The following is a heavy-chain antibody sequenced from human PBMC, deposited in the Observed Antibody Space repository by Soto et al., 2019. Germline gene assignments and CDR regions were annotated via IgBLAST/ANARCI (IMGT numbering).Heavy chain of an antibody. J-gene: IGHJ6*02. CDR1: GGSISNYY. Sequence: SETLSLTCTVSGGSISNYYWSWIRQPPGKGLEWIGYVYYSGSTNYNPSLKSRVTISVDTSKNQFSLKLSSVTAADTAVYYCARDLTVVTPGYGMDVWGQGTTVTVSS. CDR3: ARDLTVVTPGYGMDV. V-gene: IGHV4-59*01. D-gene: IGHD2-21*02. CDR2: VYYSGST.